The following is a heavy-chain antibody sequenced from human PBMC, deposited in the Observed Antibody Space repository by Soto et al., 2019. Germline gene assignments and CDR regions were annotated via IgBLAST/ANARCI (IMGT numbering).Heavy chain of an antibody. CDR1: GGTFSSYA. Sequence: GASVKVSCKASGGTFSSYAISWVRQAPGQGLEWMGGIIPIFGTANYAQKFQGRVTITADESTSTAYMELSSLRSEDTAVYYCARDSSYGYFYYYGMDVWGQGTTVTVSS. V-gene: IGHV1-69*13. CDR2: IIPIFGTA. CDR3: ARDSSYGYFYYYGMDV. D-gene: IGHD5-18*01. J-gene: IGHJ6*02.